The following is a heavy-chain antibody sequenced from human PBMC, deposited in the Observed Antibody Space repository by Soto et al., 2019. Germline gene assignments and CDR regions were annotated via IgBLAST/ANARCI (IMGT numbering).Heavy chain of an antibody. V-gene: IGHV3-15*07. J-gene: IGHJ6*02. CDR2: IKSNTDGATS. D-gene: IGHD3-22*01. CDR1: GFTFTKAW. CDR3: TTLADYYERSPLDV. Sequence: GGSLRLSCVASGFTFTKAWMNWVRQAPGKGLEWVGRIKSNTDGATSDYAAPVKGRFTISRDDPKNTLYLQMNSLKTEDTAVYYCTTLADYYERSPLDVWGQGTTVTVSS.